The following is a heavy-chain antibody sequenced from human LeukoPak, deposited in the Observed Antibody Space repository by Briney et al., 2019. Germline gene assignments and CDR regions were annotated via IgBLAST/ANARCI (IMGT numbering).Heavy chain of an antibody. CDR1: GGSFSGYY. CDR2: INHSGST. Sequence: SETLSLTCAVYGGSFSGYYWTWIRQPPGKGLEWIGEINHSGSTNYNPSLKSRVTISVDTSKNQFSLKLSSVTAADTAVYLCARGRMVYSVPFDYWGQGTLVTVSS. J-gene: IGHJ4*02. D-gene: IGHD2-8*01. V-gene: IGHV4-34*01. CDR3: ARGRMVYSVPFDY.